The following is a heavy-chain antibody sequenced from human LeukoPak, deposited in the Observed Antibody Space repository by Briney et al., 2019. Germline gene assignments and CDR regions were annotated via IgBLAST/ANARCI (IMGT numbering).Heavy chain of an antibody. D-gene: IGHD3-10*01. Sequence: GGSLRLSCAASGFTFTTYWMSWVRQAPGKGLEWVANIKQDGTEKYYVDSVKGRFTISRDNAKNSLNLQMNSLRVEDTAVYYCARVAKYYYGSETYYFFEHWGQGTPVTASS. J-gene: IGHJ4*02. CDR2: IKQDGTEK. V-gene: IGHV3-7*01. CDR1: GFTFTTYW. CDR3: ARVAKYYYGSETYYFFEH.